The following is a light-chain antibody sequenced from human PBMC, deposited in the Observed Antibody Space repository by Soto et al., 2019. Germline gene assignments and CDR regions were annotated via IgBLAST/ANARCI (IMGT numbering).Light chain of an antibody. CDR1: SSDVGAYNY. CDR3: SSYTSSSTWV. V-gene: IGLV2-14*01. J-gene: IGLJ3*02. Sequence: QSALTQPASVSGSPGQSITISCAGTSSDVGAYNYGSWFQQHPDKAPKLLIYEVTNRPSGVSNRFSGSKSGNTASLTISGLQAEDEADYYCSSYTSSSTWVFGGGTKLTVL. CDR2: EVT.